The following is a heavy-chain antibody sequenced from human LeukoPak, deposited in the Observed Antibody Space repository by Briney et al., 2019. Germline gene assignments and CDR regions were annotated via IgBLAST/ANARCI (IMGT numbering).Heavy chain of an antibody. CDR2: LNTNTGNP. V-gene: IGHV7-4-1*02. CDR3: ARDHHGGTHFDY. D-gene: IGHD4-23*01. Sequence: ASVKVSCKASGYSFASYAMSWVQQAPGQGLEWMGWLNTNTGNPRYAQGLTGRFVFSLDTSVSTAYLQISSLKAEDTAVYYCARDHHGGTHFDYWGQGTLVTVSS. CDR1: GYSFASYA. J-gene: IGHJ4*02.